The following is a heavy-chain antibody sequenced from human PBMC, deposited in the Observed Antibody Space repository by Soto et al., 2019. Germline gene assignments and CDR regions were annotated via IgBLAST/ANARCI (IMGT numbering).Heavy chain of an antibody. Sequence: SVKVSCKASGFTFTSAAIHWVRQDRGQRLEWIGWIVVGSGDTNYSQEFQDRLTITRDMSSSTVYMELSSLRSEDTAVFFCAADRNLQFDEMDVWGQVTTVTVYS. CDR1: GFTFTSAA. CDR3: AADRNLQFDEMDV. CDR2: IVVGSGDT. V-gene: IGHV1-58*02. J-gene: IGHJ6*02. D-gene: IGHD3-9*01.